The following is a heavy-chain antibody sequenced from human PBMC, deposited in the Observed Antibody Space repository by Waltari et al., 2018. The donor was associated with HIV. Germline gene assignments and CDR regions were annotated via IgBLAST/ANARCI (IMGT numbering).Heavy chain of an antibody. CDR2: INPSGGT. D-gene: IGHD2-21*01. CDR3: AGIVHRASYSMDV. J-gene: IGHJ6*02. Sequence: QVQLQQWGAGLLKPSETLSVTCTVSGGSLGTYYWNWVRHCPGKGLEWIGEINPSGGTTYKPSLKSRVSISRDWSKNLFSLKLTSVTAADTALYYCAGIVHRASYSMDVWGQGTTVTVSS. CDR1: GGSLGTYY. V-gene: IGHV4-34*02.